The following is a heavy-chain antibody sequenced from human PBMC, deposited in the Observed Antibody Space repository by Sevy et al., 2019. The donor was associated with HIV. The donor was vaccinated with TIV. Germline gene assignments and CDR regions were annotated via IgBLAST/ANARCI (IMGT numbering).Heavy chain of an antibody. CDR1: GFTFDVYG. CDR2: INWNGGSI. CDR3: ARSGDDSSGFYYWWFDP. V-gene: IGHV3-20*04. Sequence: GGSLRLSCAASGFTFDVYGMSWVRQAPGKGLEWVSGINWNGGSISYADSVRGRFTISRDNAKNSLYLQMNSLRAEDMAFYYCARSGDDSSGFYYWWFDPWGQGTLVTVSS. J-gene: IGHJ5*02. D-gene: IGHD3-22*01.